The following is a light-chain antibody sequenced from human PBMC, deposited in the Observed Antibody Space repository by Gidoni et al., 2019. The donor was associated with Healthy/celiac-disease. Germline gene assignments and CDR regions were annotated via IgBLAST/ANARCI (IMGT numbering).Light chain of an antibody. Sequence: EIVVTQSPGTLSLSPGERATLSCRASQSVSSSYFAWYQQKPGQAPRLLIYGASSRATGIPERFSGSGSGTNLTLTISRLEPEDFAVYYCQQYGSSPLTFGGGTKVEIK. CDR3: QQYGSSPLT. CDR1: QSVSSSY. V-gene: IGKV3-20*01. J-gene: IGKJ4*01. CDR2: GAS.